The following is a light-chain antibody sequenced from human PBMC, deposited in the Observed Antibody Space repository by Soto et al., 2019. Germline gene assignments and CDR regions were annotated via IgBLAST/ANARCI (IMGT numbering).Light chain of an antibody. J-gene: IGKJ3*01. Sequence: IRMTQAPGTQSLSPAATATLSYRASQSVSSNYVAWFHQKPGQAPRLLIYGASRRATGVPDRFSASGSGTDFTLTISRLEPEDFAVYYCQQYGSSLFTFGPGTKVDI. CDR3: QQYGSSLFT. CDR2: GAS. V-gene: IGKV3-20*01. CDR1: QSVSSNY.